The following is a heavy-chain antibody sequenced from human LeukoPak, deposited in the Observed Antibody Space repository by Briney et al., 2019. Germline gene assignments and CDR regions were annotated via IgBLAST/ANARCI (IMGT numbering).Heavy chain of an antibody. V-gene: IGHV3-53*01. D-gene: IGHD1-26*01. Sequence: GGSLRLSCAASGFTVSSYYMTWVRQAPGKGMEWVSVIYSGGSTYYANSVKGRFTISRDDSKNTLYLQMNSLRAEDTAVYYCAKDLGRYRNNYFDYWGQGTLVTVSS. J-gene: IGHJ4*02. CDR3: AKDLGRYRNNYFDY. CDR1: GFTVSSYY. CDR2: IYSGGST.